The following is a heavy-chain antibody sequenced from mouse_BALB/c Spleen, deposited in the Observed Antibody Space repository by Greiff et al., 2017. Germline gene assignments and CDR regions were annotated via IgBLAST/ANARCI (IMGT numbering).Heavy chain of an antibody. V-gene: IGHV5-6-5*01. Sequence: EVHLVESGGGLVKPGGSLKLSCAASGFTFSSYAMSWVRQTPEKRLEWVASISSGGSTYYPDSVKGRFTISRDNARNILYLQMSSLRSEDTAMYYCARETTVVAFDYWGQGTTLTVSA. CDR3: ARETTVVAFDY. CDR1: GFTFSSYA. CDR2: ISSGGST. D-gene: IGHD1-1*01. J-gene: IGHJ2*01.